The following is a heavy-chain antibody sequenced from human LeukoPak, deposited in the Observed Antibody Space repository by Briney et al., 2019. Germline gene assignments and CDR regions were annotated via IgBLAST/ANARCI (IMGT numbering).Heavy chain of an antibody. Sequence: SETLSLTCTFSGGSISSYYWCWMRQPAGKGLEWIGRIYISTSGSTHYNPSLRSRVTISVDKYKNQLSLKLSSVTAADTAVYYCARASGLWFGESSFDYWGEGTLVTVSS. J-gene: IGHJ4*02. D-gene: IGHD3-10*01. V-gene: IGHV4-4*07. CDR2: IYISTSGST. CDR1: GGSISSYY. CDR3: ARASGLWFGESSFDY.